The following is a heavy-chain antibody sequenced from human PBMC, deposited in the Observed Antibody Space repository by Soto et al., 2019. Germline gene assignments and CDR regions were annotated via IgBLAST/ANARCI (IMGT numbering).Heavy chain of an antibody. V-gene: IGHV4-30-2*01. D-gene: IGHD1-1*01. J-gene: IGHJ6*02. CDR2: IYDSGNT. CDR1: GGSISSGGYS. CDR3: ATWTRNDLYYYYALDV. Sequence: PSETLSLTCAVSGGSISSGGYSWSWIRQPPGKGLEWIGYIYDSGNTYYNPSLKSRVTISVDRSKNQFSLKLSSVTAADTAVYYCATWTRNDLYYYYALDVWGQGTTVTVSS.